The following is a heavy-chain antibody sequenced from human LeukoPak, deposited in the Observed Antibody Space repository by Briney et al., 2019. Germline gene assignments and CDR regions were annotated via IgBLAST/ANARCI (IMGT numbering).Heavy chain of an antibody. V-gene: IGHV5-51*01. D-gene: IGHD4-23*01. Sequence: GESLQISCKASGYKFTSYWIGWVRQMPGRGLEWMGIVSPEDSETRYSPSFEGEVTISVDKSISTAYLQWASLKISDSGTYYCARPTAITSHFDFWGQGTPVTVSS. CDR3: ARPTAITSHFDF. CDR2: VSPEDSET. J-gene: IGHJ4*02. CDR1: GYKFTSYW.